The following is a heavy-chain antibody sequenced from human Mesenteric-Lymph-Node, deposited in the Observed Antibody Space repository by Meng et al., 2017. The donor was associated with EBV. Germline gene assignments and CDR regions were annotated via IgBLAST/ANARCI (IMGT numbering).Heavy chain of an antibody. Sequence: LQLQESGPGLGKPSETLSPTCTVSGGSISSSSYYWGWIRQPPGKGLEWIGSIYYSGSTYYNPSLKSRVTISVDTSKNQFSLKLSSVTAADTAVYYCARDLAGYGDYFLYWGQGTLVTVSS. D-gene: IGHD4-17*01. CDR3: ARDLAGYGDYFLY. CDR2: IYYSGST. V-gene: IGHV4-39*07. CDR1: GGSISSSSYY. J-gene: IGHJ4*02.